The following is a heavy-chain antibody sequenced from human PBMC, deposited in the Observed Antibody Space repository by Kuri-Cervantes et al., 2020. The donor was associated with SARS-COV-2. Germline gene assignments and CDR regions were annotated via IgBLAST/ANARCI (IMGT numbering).Heavy chain of an antibody. CDR3: ARDLGYDSSGYPS. Sequence: GSLRLSCTVSGDSISNYYWSWIRQPPGKGLEWIGYIYCSGSTNYNPSLKSRVTISVDTSKNQFSLKLSSVTAADTAVYYCARDLGYDSSGYPSWGQGTLVTVSS. CDR1: GDSISNYY. CDR2: IYCSGST. V-gene: IGHV4-59*12. J-gene: IGHJ4*02. D-gene: IGHD3-22*01.